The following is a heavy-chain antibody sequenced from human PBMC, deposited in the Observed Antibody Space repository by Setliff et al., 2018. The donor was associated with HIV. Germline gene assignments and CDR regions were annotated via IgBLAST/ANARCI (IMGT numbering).Heavy chain of an antibody. CDR2: INHSDATYSDTT. CDR1: GGSFSAYY. CDR3: ARQNYYDISGYYERPLDFDY. J-gene: IGHJ4*02. Sequence: PSETLSLTCAVYGGSFSAYYWSWIRQSPGKGLEWIGEINHSDATYSDTTNYNPSLKSRVSISIDTSNNRFSLRLYSVTAADTAMYYCARQNYYDISGYYERPLDFDYWGQGTLVTVSS. V-gene: IGHV4-34*01. D-gene: IGHD3-22*01.